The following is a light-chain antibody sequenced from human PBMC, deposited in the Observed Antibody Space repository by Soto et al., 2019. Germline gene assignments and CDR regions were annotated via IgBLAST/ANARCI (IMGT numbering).Light chain of an antibody. CDR1: QSVGSS. Sequence: EIVLTQSPATLSLSPGVRATLSCRASQSVGSSLAWYQQKPGLAPRLLIYDAFNRASGIPARFSGSGSGTDFTLTISSLEPEDFAVYYCQQRSIWLTFGGGTKVDIK. CDR2: DAF. CDR3: QQRSIWLT. V-gene: IGKV3-11*01. J-gene: IGKJ4*01.